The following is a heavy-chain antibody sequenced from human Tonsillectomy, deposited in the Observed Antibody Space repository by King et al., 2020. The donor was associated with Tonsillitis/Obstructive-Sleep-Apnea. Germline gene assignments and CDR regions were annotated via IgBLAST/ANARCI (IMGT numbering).Heavy chain of an antibody. V-gene: IGHV3-33*01. Sequence: VQLVESGGGVVQPGRSLRLSCAASGFTFSSYGMHWVRQAPGKGLEWVAVIWYDGSNKYYADSVKGRFTISRDNSKNTLYLQMNSLRAEDTAVYYCARASTWGPFGYWGQETLVTVSS. CDR1: GFTFSSYG. CDR2: IWYDGSNK. J-gene: IGHJ4*02. D-gene: IGHD2/OR15-2a*01. CDR3: ARASTWGPFGY.